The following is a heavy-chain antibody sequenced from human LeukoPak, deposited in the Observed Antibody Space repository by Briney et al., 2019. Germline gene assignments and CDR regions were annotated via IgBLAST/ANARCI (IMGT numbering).Heavy chain of an antibody. CDR1: GFTFSSYE. CDR3: AELGMTMIGGV. D-gene: IGHD3-10*02. J-gene: IGHJ6*04. CDR2: ISSSGSTI. V-gene: IGHV3-48*03. Sequence: GGSLRLSCAASGFTFSSYEMNWVRQAPGKGLEWVSYISSSGSTIYYADSVKGRFTISRDNAKNSLYLQMNSLRAEDTAVYYCAELGMTMIGGVWGKGTTVTISS.